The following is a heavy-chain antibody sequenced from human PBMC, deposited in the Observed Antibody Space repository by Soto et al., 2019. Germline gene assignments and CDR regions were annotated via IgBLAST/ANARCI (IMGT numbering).Heavy chain of an antibody. V-gene: IGHV5-51*01. J-gene: IGHJ6*02. CDR2: IYPEDSDT. CDR3: ARFKIVAWSTYYYFGMDV. Sequence: GESLKISCQGSGYSFNMYWIGWVRQVPGKGLEWMGIIYPEDSDTRYSPSLQGQVTISADKSTSTAYLQWSSLKASDTAMYYCARFKIVAWSTYYYFGMDVWGQGTTVTVSS. D-gene: IGHD5-12*01. CDR1: GYSFNMYW.